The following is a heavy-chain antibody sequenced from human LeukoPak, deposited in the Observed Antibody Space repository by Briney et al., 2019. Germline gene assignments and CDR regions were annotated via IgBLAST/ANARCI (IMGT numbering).Heavy chain of an antibody. Sequence: ASVKVSCKASGGTFSSYAISWVRQAPGQGLEWMGGIIPIFGTANYAQKFQGRVTITTDESTSTAYMELSSLRSEDTAEYYCARGYKSGWYSESAFDIWGQGTMVTVSS. D-gene: IGHD6-19*01. J-gene: IGHJ3*02. V-gene: IGHV1-69*05. CDR3: ARGYKSGWYSESAFDI. CDR1: GGTFSSYA. CDR2: IIPIFGTA.